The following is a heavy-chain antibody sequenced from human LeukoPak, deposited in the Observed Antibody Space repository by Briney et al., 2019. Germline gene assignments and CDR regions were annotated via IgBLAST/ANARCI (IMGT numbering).Heavy chain of an antibody. V-gene: IGHV3-48*01. CDR3: AKDVPAAYFDY. D-gene: IGHD2-2*01. J-gene: IGHJ4*02. Sequence: GGSLRLSCAASGFTFSSYSMNWVRQAPGKGLEWVSYISSSSSTIYYADSVKGRFTISRDNAKNSLYLQMNSLRAEDTAVYYCAKDVPAAYFDYWGQGTLVTVSS. CDR2: ISSSSSTI. CDR1: GFTFSSYS.